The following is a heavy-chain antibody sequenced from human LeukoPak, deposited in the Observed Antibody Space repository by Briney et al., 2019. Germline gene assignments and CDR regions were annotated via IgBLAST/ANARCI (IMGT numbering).Heavy chain of an antibody. J-gene: IGHJ6*02. CDR3: ARDRGYDSRDV. V-gene: IGHV3-30*03. D-gene: IGHD5-12*01. CDR2: ISYDGSNK. Sequence: GGSLRLSCAASGFTFSSYGMHWVRQAPGKGLEWVAVISYDGSNKYYADSVKGRFTISRDNAKNSLYLQMNSLRAEDTAVYYCARDRGYDSRDVWGQGTTVTVSS. CDR1: GFTFSSYG.